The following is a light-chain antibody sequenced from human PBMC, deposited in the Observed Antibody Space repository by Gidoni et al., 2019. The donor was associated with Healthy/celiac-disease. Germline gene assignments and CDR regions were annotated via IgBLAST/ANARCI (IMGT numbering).Light chain of an antibody. CDR1: QSVSSSY. CDR3: QQYGSTTPGVT. Sequence: IVLTQSPGTLSLSPGERATLSCRASQSVSSSYLAWYQQKPGQAPRLLIYGASSRATGIPDRFSGSGSGTDFTLTISRLEPEDCAVYYCQQYGSTTPGVTFGPGTKVDIK. J-gene: IGKJ3*01. CDR2: GAS. V-gene: IGKV3-20*01.